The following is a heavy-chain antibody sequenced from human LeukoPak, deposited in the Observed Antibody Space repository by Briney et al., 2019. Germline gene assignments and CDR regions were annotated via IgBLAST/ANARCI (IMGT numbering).Heavy chain of an antibody. V-gene: IGHV3-48*03. CDR2: ISSSGSTI. CDR3: ARDRGEYTTVFNWFDP. CDR1: GFTFSSYE. Sequence: PGGSLRLSCAASGFTFSSYEMHWVRQAPEKGLEWVSHISSSGSTIYYADSEKRRFTISRDNAKNFLYLQMTSLRAEDTAVYYCARDRGEYTTVFNWFDPWGQGTLVTVSS. D-gene: IGHD4-17*01. J-gene: IGHJ5*02.